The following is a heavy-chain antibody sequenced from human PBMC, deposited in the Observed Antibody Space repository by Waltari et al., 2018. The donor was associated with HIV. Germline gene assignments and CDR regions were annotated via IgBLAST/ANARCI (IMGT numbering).Heavy chain of an antibody. D-gene: IGHD6-13*01. J-gene: IGHJ4*02. V-gene: IGHV3-33*01. Sequence: QVQLVESGGGVVQPGRSLRLSCATSASPLSSSGMHGVRQAPGKGLEWVTVIWYDGSKKYYADSVKGRFTISRDNSKNTLYLQMNSLRIEDTAVYYCARKYSSSWGAPFDYWGQGTLVTVSS. CDR1: ASPLSSSG. CDR3: ARKYSSSWGAPFDY. CDR2: IWYDGSKK.